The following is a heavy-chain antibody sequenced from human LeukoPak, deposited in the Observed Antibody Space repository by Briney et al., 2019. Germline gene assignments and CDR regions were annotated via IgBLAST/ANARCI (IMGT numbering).Heavy chain of an antibody. CDR3: ARTNLDCKNGVCCDY. Sequence: ASVTVSCKASDYTFTNYGISWVRQAPGQGLEGMGWISAYNCNTYYAQQSHGRVTVHPDRTKSKDYVDLRSLRCDDTVVYYCARTNLDCKNGVCCDYWGRGTPVTVSS. J-gene: IGHJ4*02. CDR2: ISAYNCNT. D-gene: IGHD2-8*01. V-gene: IGHV1-18*01. CDR1: DYTFTNYG.